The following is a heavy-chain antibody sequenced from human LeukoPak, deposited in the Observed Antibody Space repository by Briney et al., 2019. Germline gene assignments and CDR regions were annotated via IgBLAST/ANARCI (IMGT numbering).Heavy chain of an antibody. CDR1: GFTFGDYA. CDR3: TRVSGTYSSGWYSGY. D-gene: IGHD6-19*01. CDR2: IRSKAYGGTT. Sequence: GGSLRLSCTASGFTFGDYAMSWFRQAPGKGLEWVGFIRSKAYGGTTEYAASVKGRLTISRDDSKSIAYLQMNSLKTEDTAVYYCTRVSGTYSSGWYSGYWGQGTLVTVSS. V-gene: IGHV3-49*03. J-gene: IGHJ4*02.